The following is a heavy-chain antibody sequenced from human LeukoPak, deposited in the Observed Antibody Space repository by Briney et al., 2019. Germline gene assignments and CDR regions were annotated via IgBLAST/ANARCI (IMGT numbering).Heavy chain of an antibody. CDR1: GDSISSYY. J-gene: IGHJ4*02. V-gene: IGHV4-59*08. CDR3: ARHPGIAAAGDY. Sequence: SETLSLTCTVSGDSISSYYWSWIRQPPGKGLEWIGYIYYSGGTNYNPSLKSRVTILVDPSKNQFSLKLSSVTAADTAVYYCARHPGIAAAGDYWGQGTLVTVSS. D-gene: IGHD6-13*01. CDR2: IYYSGGT.